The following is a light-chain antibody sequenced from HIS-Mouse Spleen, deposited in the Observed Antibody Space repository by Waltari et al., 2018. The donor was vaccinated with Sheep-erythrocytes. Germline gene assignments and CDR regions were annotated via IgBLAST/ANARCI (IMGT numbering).Light chain of an antibody. CDR3: QQSYSTPPLT. CDR2: AAS. J-gene: IGKJ4*01. CDR1: HSISSY. Sequence: DLQITHPPSPPSASVGDRVTISCRARHSISSYLNWYQQKPGKATKLLMYAASSVQSGVPSRFSGSGSGTDFTLTIISLQPEDFATYYCQQSYSTPPLTFGGGTKVEIK. V-gene: IGKV1-39*01.